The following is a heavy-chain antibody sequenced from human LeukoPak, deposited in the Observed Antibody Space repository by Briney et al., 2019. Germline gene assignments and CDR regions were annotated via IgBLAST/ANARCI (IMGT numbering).Heavy chain of an antibody. CDR2: INSDGSTT. J-gene: IGHJ4*02. D-gene: IGHD6-19*01. CDR1: GLTFSSYW. CDR3: ARLGFVGGWEPFDY. Sequence: GGSLRLSCAASGLTFSSYWMHWVRQAPGKGLVWVSRINSDGSTTSYADSVKGRFTISRDNAKNTLYLQMNSLRAEDTAVYYCARLGFVGGWEPFDYWGQGTLVTVSS. V-gene: IGHV3-74*01.